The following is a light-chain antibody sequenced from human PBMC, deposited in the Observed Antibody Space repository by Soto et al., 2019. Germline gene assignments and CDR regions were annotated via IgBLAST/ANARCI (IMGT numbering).Light chain of an antibody. CDR3: QQYDSSPLT. CDR1: QSVSSSY. CDR2: GSS. V-gene: IGKV3-20*01. J-gene: IGKJ4*01. Sequence: EILLTQSPGTLSLSPGERATLSCRASQSVSSSYLAWYQQKPGQAPRLLIYGSSSRATGIPDRFRGSGSGTDFTLTLSRLEPEDFAVYYCQQYDSSPLTFGGGTKVEIK.